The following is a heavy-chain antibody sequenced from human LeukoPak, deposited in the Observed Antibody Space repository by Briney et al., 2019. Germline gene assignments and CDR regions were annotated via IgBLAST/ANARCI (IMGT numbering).Heavy chain of an antibody. D-gene: IGHD3-10*01. V-gene: IGHV3-7*01. CDR3: ARVSSSGYYYASA. CDR1: GFTFSSYW. Sequence: PGGSLRLSCAASGFTFSSYWMSWVRQAPGKGLEWVANIKQDGSEKYYVDSVKGRFTISRDNAKNSLYLQMNSLRAEDTAVYYCARVSSSGYYYASAWGQGTLVTVSS. J-gene: IGHJ5*02. CDR2: IKQDGSEK.